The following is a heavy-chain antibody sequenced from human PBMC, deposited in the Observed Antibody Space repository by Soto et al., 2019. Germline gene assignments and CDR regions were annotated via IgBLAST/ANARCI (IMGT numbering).Heavy chain of an antibody. Sequence: GSLRLSCAASGFTFDKYALHWVRQAPGKGLDWVAIISYDGNNKYYADSVKGRFTISRDNSKNTGHLQMNSLGGEDTAVYFCSIDSYCSTAHISGPNYFDSGGHGTLVTVS. CDR2: ISYDGNNK. CDR1: GFTFDKYA. CDR3: SIDSYCSTAHISGPNYFDS. J-gene: IGHJ4*01. V-gene: IGHV3-30-3*01. D-gene: IGHD2-2*01.